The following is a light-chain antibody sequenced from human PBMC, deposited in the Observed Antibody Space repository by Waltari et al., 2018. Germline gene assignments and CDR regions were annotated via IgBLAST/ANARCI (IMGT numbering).Light chain of an antibody. V-gene: IGKV3-20*01. Sequence: EIVLTQSPGILPLAPGERATPPCRASQSVSRTLAWYQQKPGQAPRLLIYGASTRATGIPDRFSGGGSGTDFSLTISRLEPEDFAVYYCQHYVRLPATFGQGTKVEIK. J-gene: IGKJ1*01. CDR3: QHYVRLPAT. CDR2: GAS. CDR1: QSVSRT.